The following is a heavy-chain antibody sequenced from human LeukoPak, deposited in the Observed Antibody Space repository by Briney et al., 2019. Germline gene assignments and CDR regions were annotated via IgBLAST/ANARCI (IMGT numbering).Heavy chain of an antibody. Sequence: ASVKVSCKASGYTFTSYDINWVRQATGQGLEWMGWMNPNSGNTGYAQKFQGRVTMTRNTSISTAYMELSSLRSEDTAVYYCARERWGQWLVRYNWFDPWGQGTLVTVSS. CDR2: MNPNSGNT. CDR3: ARERWGQWLVRYNWFDP. CDR1: GYTFTSYD. J-gene: IGHJ5*02. V-gene: IGHV1-8*01. D-gene: IGHD6-19*01.